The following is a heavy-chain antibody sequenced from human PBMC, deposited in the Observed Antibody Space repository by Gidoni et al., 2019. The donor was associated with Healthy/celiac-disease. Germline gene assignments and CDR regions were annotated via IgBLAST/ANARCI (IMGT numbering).Heavy chain of an antibody. CDR2: INPNSGGT. J-gene: IGHJ4*02. CDR1: GYTFTGYY. D-gene: IGHD1-1*01. V-gene: IGHV1-2*04. Sequence: QVQLVQSGAEVKKPGASVKVSCKASGYTFTGYYMHWVRQAPGQGLEWMGWINPNSGGTNYAQKFQGWVTMTRDTSISTAYMELSRLRSDDTAVYYCARDGSKAGSGLPLDYWGQGTLVTVSS. CDR3: ARDGSKAGSGLPLDY.